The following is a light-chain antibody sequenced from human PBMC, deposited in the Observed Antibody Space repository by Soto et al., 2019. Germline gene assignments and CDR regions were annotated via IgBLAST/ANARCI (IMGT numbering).Light chain of an antibody. J-gene: IGLJ1*01. V-gene: IGLV1-51*01. CDR3: GTWDSSLSVGG. CDR1: DSNIGNNY. CDR2: DND. Sequence: QSVLTQPPSVSAAPGQTVTISCSGSDSNIGNNYVSWYQQVPGTAPKLLIYDNDKRPSGIPDRFSASKSGTSATLGITGLQTGDEADYYCGTWDSSLSVGGFGTGTKLTVL.